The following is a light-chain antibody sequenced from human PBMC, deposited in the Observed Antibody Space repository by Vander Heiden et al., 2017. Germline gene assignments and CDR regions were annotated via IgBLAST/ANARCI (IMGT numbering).Light chain of an antibody. CDR3: RSYAGSNNFVV. V-gene: IGLV2-8*01. CDR1: SSDVGGYNY. J-gene: IGLJ2*01. CDR2: EVS. Sequence: QSALTQRPSASGSPGPSVTISCAGTSSDVGGYNYVSWYQQHQGKAPELMIYEVSKRRTAVPDRFSGSKSGNTASLTGAGLQAEDEADYYCRSYAGSNNFVVFGGGTKLTVL.